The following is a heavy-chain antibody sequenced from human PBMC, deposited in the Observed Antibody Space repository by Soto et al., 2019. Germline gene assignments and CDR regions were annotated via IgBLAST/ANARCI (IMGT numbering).Heavy chain of an antibody. J-gene: IGHJ3*02. CDR1: GDSVSSNSAA. D-gene: IGHD3-22*01. CDR3: ARDQDFDSSGYPLDAFDI. Sequence: SQTLSLTCAISGDSVSSNSAAWNWIRQSPSRGLEWLGRTYYRSKWSDDYAPSVKGRITINPDTSKNQFSLHLNSVTPEDTAVYYCARDQDFDSSGYPLDAFDIWGEGTMVTVSS. V-gene: IGHV6-1*01. CDR2: TYYRSKWSD.